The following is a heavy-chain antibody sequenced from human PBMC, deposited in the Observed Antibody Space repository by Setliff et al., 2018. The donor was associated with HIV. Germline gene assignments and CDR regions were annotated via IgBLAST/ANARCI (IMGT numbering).Heavy chain of an antibody. CDR3: ARGSPEAYQDSGWYN. CDR2: IYHSGST. D-gene: IGHD6-19*01. Sequence: SETLSLTCAVSGYSISSGYYWGWIRQPPGKGLEWIGSIYHSGSTYYNPSLKSRVTISVETSKNQFSVRLNSVTAADTAVYYCARGSPEAYQDSGWYNWGQGTLVTVSS. J-gene: IGHJ4*02. V-gene: IGHV4-38-2*01. CDR1: GYSISSGYY.